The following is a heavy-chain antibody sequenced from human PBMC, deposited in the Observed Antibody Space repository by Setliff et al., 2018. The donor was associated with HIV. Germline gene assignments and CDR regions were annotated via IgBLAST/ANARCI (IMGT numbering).Heavy chain of an antibody. D-gene: IGHD1-26*01. Sequence: ASVKVSCKASGYTFTNYDINWVRQATGQGLEWMGWMNPNSGNTGYAQKFQGRVTMTRNTSISTAYMELSSLRSEDTAVYYCARFRKFQLVGALDYWGQGTLVTVSS. CDR1: GYTFTNYD. CDR2: MNPNSGNT. J-gene: IGHJ4*02. V-gene: IGHV1-8*01. CDR3: ARFRKFQLVGALDY.